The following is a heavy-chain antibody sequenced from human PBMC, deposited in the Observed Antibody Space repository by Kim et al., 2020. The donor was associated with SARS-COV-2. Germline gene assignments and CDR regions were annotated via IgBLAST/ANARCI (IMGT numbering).Heavy chain of an antibody. J-gene: IGHJ4*02. D-gene: IGHD2-2*01. V-gene: IGHV1-69*13. CDR1: GGTFSSYA. CDR3: ARDTGYCSSTSCYDFDY. CDR2: IIPIFGTA. Sequence: SVKVSCKASGGTFSSYAISWVRQAPGQGLEWMGGIIPIFGTANYAQKFQGRVTITADESTSTAYMELSSLRSEDTAVYYCARDTGYCSSTSCYDFDYWGQGTLVTVSS.